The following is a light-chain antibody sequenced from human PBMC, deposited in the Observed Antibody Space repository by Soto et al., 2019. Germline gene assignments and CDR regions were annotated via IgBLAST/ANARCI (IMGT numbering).Light chain of an antibody. CDR2: DAS. Sequence: ELVLTQSPATLSLSPGERATLSCRASQSVNNYLAWYQQRPGQAPRLLIYDASNRATGIPARFSGSGSGTDFILTISSLEPEDFAVYYCQHRNNRPFSFGPGTKVDIK. V-gene: IGKV3-11*01. CDR3: QHRNNRPFS. CDR1: QSVNNY. J-gene: IGKJ3*01.